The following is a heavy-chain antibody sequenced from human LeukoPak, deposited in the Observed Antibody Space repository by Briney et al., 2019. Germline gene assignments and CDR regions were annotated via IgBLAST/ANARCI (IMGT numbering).Heavy chain of an antibody. V-gene: IGHV4-34*01. CDR2: INHSGST. CDR1: VGSFSGYY. Sequence: SETLSLTCAVYVGSFSGYYWSWIRQPPGKGLEWIGEINHSGSTNYNSSLKSRVTISVDTSKNQFSLKLSSVTAADTAVYYCARATPRAFDYWGQGTLVTVSS. J-gene: IGHJ4*02. CDR3: ARATPRAFDY. D-gene: IGHD4-17*01.